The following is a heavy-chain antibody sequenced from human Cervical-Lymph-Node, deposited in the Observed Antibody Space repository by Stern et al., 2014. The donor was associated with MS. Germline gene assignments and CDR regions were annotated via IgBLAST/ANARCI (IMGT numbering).Heavy chain of an antibody. Sequence: VQLLESGGGVVQPGKSLRLSCAASGFTFSSYAMHWVRQAPGKGLEWVAVISYDGSNYADSVKGRFTISRDNSKNTLYLQMNSLRVEDTGVYYCASATRGLTPFYYYYGMDVWGQGTTVTVSS. J-gene: IGHJ6*02. CDR2: ISYDGS. CDR1: GFTFSSYA. V-gene: IGHV3-30*04. CDR3: ASATRGLTPFYYYYGMDV. D-gene: IGHD1-26*01.